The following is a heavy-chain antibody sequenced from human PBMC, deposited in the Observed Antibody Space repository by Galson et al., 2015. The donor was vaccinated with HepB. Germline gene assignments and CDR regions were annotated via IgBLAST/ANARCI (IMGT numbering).Heavy chain of an antibody. D-gene: IGHD3-10*01. Sequence: SLRLSCAASGFTFRNYGMHWVRQAPGKGLEWVALIWYDGTNKYYADSVKGRFTISRDNSKNTLYLQMNSLRAEDTAVYYCVREFSGLYYSDYWGQGTLVTVSS. CDR1: GFTFRNYG. J-gene: IGHJ4*02. CDR2: IWYDGTNK. CDR3: VREFSGLYYSDY. V-gene: IGHV3-33*08.